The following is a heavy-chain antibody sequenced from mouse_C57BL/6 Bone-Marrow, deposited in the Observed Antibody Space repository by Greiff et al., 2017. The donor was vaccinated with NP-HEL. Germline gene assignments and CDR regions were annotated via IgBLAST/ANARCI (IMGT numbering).Heavy chain of an antibody. D-gene: IGHD1-1*01. CDR2: ISNGGGST. V-gene: IGHV5-12*01. CDR1: GFTFSDYY. CDR3: ARRIYGSRGWYFDV. J-gene: IGHJ1*03. Sequence: EVKLQESGGGLVQPGGSLKLSCAASGFTFSDYYMYWVRQTPEKRLEWVAYISNGGGSTYYPDTVKGRFTISRDNAKNTLYLQMSRLKSEDTAMYYCARRIYGSRGWYFDVWGTGTTVTVSS.